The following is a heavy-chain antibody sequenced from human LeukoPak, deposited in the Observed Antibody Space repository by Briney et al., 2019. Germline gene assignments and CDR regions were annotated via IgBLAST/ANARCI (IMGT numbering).Heavy chain of an antibody. CDR3: ARGGYCSSTSCYTGGNWFDP. D-gene: IGHD2-2*02. CDR2: ISSSSSYI. V-gene: IGHV3-21*01. Sequence: PGGSLRLSCAASGFTFSSYSMNWVRQAPGKGLEWVSSISSSSSYIYYADSVKGRFTISRDNAKNSLYLQMNSLRAEDTAVYYCARGGYCSSTSCYTGGNWFDPWGQGTLVTVSS. J-gene: IGHJ5*02. CDR1: GFTFSSYS.